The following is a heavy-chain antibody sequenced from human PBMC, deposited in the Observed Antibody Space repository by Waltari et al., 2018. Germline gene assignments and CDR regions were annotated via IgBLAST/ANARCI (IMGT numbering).Heavy chain of an antibody. J-gene: IGHJ5*02. CDR1: GYTFTGYY. D-gene: IGHD2-15*01. V-gene: IGHV1-2*06. CDR3: ARDGYCSGGSCHLNWFDL. Sequence: QVQLVQSGAEVKKPGASVKVSCKASGYTFTGYYMHWVRQAPGQGLEWMGRINPNSGGTNYGQKFQGRVTMTRETSISTAYMELSSLRSEDTAVYYCARDGYCSGGSCHLNWFDLWGQGTLVTVSS. CDR2: INPNSGGT.